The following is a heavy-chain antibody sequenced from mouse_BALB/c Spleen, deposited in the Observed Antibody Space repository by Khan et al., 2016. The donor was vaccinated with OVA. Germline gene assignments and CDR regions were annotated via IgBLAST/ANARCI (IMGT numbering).Heavy chain of an antibody. CDR3: ARTPGYYGSNYFDY. J-gene: IGHJ2*01. CDR1: GFTFSSYA. Sequence: EVELVESGGGLVKPGGSLQLSCVASGFTFSSYAMSWVRQTPEKRLEWVATISSGGTYTYYPDSVKGRFTISRDNAKNTLYLQMSSLRPEDTAMSYCARTPGYYGSNYFDYWGQGTTLTASS. D-gene: IGHD1-1*01. V-gene: IGHV5-9-3*01. CDR2: ISSGGTYT.